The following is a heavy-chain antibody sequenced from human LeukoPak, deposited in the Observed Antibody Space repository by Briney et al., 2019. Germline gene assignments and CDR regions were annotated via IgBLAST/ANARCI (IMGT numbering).Heavy chain of an antibody. D-gene: IGHD3-22*01. V-gene: IGHV1-3*03. CDR3: ARAATYYYDSSGQDHDAFDI. CDR2: INAGNGNT. Sequence: ASVKVSCKASGYTFTSYGISWVRQAPGQGLEWMGWINAGNGNTKYSQEFQGRVTITRDTSASTAYMELSSLRSEDMAVYYCARAATYYYDSSGQDHDAFDIWGQGTMVTVSS. CDR1: GYTFTSYG. J-gene: IGHJ3*02.